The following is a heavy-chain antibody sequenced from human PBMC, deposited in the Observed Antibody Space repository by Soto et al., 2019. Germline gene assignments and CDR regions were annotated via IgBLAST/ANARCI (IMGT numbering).Heavy chain of an antibody. V-gene: IGHV4-59*01. CDR3: ARGGWYIDY. CDR2: IYYNGNT. J-gene: IGHJ4*02. CDR1: GGSMSSFY. D-gene: IGHD6-19*01. Sequence: QVQLQESGPGLVKPSETLSLTCTVSGGSMSSFYWSWIRQPPGKGLEWIGYIYYNGNTNYSPSLKSRVTMSVDTSKNQFPLKLTSVTAADTAVYFCARGGWYIDYWGQGTLVTVSS.